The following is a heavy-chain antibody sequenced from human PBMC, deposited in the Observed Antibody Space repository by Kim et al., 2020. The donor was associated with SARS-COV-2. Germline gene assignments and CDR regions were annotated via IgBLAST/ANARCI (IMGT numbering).Heavy chain of an antibody. V-gene: IGHV3-53*01. J-gene: IGHJ5*02. CDR1: GVTVSSNY. Sequence: GGSLRLSCAASGVTVSSNYMSWVRQAPGKGLEWVAVIYSGGSTYYADSVKGRFTISRDNSKNTLYLQMNSLRAEDTAVYYCARAKRDQYSRGWYPWFDPWGQGTLVTVSS. D-gene: IGHD6-19*01. CDR2: IYSGGST. CDR3: ARAKRDQYSRGWYPWFDP.